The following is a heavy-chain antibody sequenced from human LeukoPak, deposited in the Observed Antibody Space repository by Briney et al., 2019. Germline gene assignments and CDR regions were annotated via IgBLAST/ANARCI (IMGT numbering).Heavy chain of an antibody. Sequence: GGSLRLSCAASGFTFSSYSMNWVRQAPGEGLEWVSYITSSSSTIYYADSVKGRFTISRDNAQNSLYLQMNSLRAEDTAVYYCARGGIQLWLRAPLDYWGQGTLVTASS. CDR1: GFTFSSYS. V-gene: IGHV3-48*01. CDR2: ITSSSSTI. D-gene: IGHD5-18*01. J-gene: IGHJ4*02. CDR3: ARGGIQLWLRAPLDY.